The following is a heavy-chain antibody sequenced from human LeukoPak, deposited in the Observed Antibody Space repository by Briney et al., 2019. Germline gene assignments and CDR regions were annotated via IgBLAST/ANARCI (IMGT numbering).Heavy chain of an antibody. CDR1: GGTFSSYA. J-gene: IGHJ4*02. Sequence: ASVKVSCKASGGTFSSYAISWVRQAPGQGLEWMGGIIPIFGTANYAQKFQGRVTITADESTSTAYMEPSSLRSEDTAVYYCASRVGSGWYALYFDYWGQGTLVTVSS. CDR3: ASRVGSGWYALYFDY. V-gene: IGHV1-69*01. CDR2: IIPIFGTA. D-gene: IGHD6-19*01.